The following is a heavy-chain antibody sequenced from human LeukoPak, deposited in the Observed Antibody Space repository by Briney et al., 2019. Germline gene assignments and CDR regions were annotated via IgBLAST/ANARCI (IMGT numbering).Heavy chain of an antibody. Sequence: AGGSLRLSCAASGFTFSLYGILWLRQAPGKGLEWVVVIAYDGSDIEYADSVKGRFPISRNKSKNTIYLQMNSQRAEHTAMYYCEKSGLDEIYSDYWGQGTLVTVSS. J-gene: IGHJ4*02. CDR2: IAYDGSDI. CDR1: GFTFSLYG. V-gene: IGHV3-30*18. CDR3: EKSGLDEIYSDY. D-gene: IGHD3/OR15-3a*01.